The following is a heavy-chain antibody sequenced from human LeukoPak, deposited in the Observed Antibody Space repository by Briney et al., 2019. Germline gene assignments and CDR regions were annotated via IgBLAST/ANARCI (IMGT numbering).Heavy chain of an antibody. Sequence: GSLRLSCAASGFTFSNYWMSWVRQAPGKGLEWVANIKQDGSEKYYVDSVKGRFTISRDNAKNSLYLQMNSLRVEDTAVYYCARLTFNYGDYGADWFDPWGQGTQVTVSS. V-gene: IGHV3-7*01. D-gene: IGHD4-17*01. CDR2: IKQDGSEK. CDR1: GFTFSNYW. CDR3: ARLTFNYGDYGADWFDP. J-gene: IGHJ5*02.